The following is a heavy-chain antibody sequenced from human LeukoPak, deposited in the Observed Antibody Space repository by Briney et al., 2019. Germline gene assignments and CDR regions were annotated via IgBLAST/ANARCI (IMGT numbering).Heavy chain of an antibody. V-gene: IGHV4-4*07. CDR1: GGSISSYY. Sequence: SETLSLTCTVSGGSISSYYWSWIRQPAGKGLEWIGRIYTSGSTNYNPSLKSRVTMSVDTSKNQFSLKLSSVAAADTAVYYCASSYSGSIVRAYYFDYWGQGTLVTVSS. CDR2: IYTSGST. J-gene: IGHJ4*02. CDR3: ASSYSGSIVRAYYFDY. D-gene: IGHD1-26*01.